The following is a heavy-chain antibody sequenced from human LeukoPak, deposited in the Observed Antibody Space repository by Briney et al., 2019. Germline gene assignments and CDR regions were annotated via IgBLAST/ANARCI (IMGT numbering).Heavy chain of an antibody. CDR2: INPNSGGT. Sequence: ASVKVSCTASGYTFTGYYMHWVRQAPGQGLEWMGWINPNSGGTNYAQKFQGRVTMTRDTSISTAYMELSRLRSDDTAVYYCARAKIVAIDWFDPWGQGTLVTVSS. J-gene: IGHJ5*02. CDR1: GYTFTGYY. D-gene: IGHD2-21*01. V-gene: IGHV1-2*02. CDR3: ARAKIVAIDWFDP.